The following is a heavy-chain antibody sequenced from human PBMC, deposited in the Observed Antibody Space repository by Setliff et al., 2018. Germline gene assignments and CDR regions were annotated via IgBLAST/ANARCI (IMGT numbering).Heavy chain of an antibody. D-gene: IGHD1-26*01. V-gene: IGHV4-39*01. CDR2: IYYSGNT. Sequence: PSETLSLTCTVSGASITTSNSYWGWIRQPPGKGLEWIAHIYYSGNTFYNPSLGSRLTISGDTSKNQFSLKLSSVTAADTAVYYCARRIVGAVDGFDIWGQGTRVTVSS. CDR3: ARRIVGAVDGFDI. CDR1: GASITTSNSY. J-gene: IGHJ3*02.